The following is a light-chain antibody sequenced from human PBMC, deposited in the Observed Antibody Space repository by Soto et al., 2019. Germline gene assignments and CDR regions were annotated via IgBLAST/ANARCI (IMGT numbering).Light chain of an antibody. V-gene: IGKV3-15*01. CDR1: QSISSD. J-gene: IGKJ1*01. Sequence: EVVMTQSPATLSVSPGERATLSCRASQSISSDLAWYQQKPGQAPRLLIYGASTRASDIPARFSGSGSGTDFTLTISSLQSEDFAVYYCQQYNNWPPWTFGQGTKVEFK. CDR2: GAS. CDR3: QQYNNWPPWT.